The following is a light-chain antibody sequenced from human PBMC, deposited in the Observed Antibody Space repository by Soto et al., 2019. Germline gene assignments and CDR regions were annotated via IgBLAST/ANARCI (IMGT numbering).Light chain of an antibody. CDR1: QSLVHSDGNTY. CDR2: RVS. Sequence: DVVMTQSPLSLSVILGQPASISCRSSQSLVHSDGNTYLHWLQQRPGQSPRRLIYRVSNRDSGVPDRFSGSGSGTDFNMKISRVEAEDVGVYYCMQGTHWPPYTFGQGTKLEIK. CDR3: MQGTHWPPYT. J-gene: IGKJ2*01. V-gene: IGKV2-30*02.